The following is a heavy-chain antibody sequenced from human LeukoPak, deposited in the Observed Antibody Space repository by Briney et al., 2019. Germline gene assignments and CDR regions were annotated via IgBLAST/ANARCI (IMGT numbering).Heavy chain of an antibody. D-gene: IGHD3-22*01. CDR1: GFTFSNYG. V-gene: IGHV3-30*02. CDR3: VQEIVVVITTSRYDAFDI. Sequence: GGSLRLSCAASGFTFSNYGMHWVRQAPGKGLEWVAFIRYDGSNKYYADSVKGRFTISRDNSKNTLYLQMDSLRAEDTAVYYCVQEIVVVITTSRYDAFDIWGQGTMVTVSS. CDR2: IRYDGSNK. J-gene: IGHJ3*02.